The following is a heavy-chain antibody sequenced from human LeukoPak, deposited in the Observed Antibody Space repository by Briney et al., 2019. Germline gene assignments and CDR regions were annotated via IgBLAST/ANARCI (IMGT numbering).Heavy chain of an antibody. V-gene: IGHV1-69*13. CDR2: IIPIFGTA. J-gene: IGHJ4*02. CDR1: GYSFINYA. CDR3: ARVTGRDYYDSSGPDY. Sequence: SVKVSCKASGYSFINYAISWVRQAPGQGLEWMGGIIPIFGTANYAQKFQGRVTITADESTSTAYMELSSLRSEDTAVYYCARVTGRDYYDSSGPDYWGQGTLVTVSS. D-gene: IGHD3-22*01.